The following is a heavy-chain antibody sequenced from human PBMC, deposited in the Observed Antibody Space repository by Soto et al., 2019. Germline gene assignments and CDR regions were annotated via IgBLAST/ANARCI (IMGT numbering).Heavy chain of an antibody. CDR2: ISYDGRHQ. D-gene: IGHD5-12*01. CDR3: ARELDIPPDYYFDY. Sequence: GASLGISCAGSGFTFAGVGMHWVRQAPGKGLEWVAMISYDGRHQYYADSVKGRFTISRDNFKDTLYLQMNGLTPEDTAIYFCARELDIPPDYYFDYWGQGNLVTVS. J-gene: IGHJ4*02. CDR1: GFTFAGVG. V-gene: IGHV3-30*03.